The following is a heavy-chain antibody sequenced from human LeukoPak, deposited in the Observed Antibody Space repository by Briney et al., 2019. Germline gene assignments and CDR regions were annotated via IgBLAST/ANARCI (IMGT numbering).Heavy chain of an antibody. D-gene: IGHD3-22*01. V-gene: IGHV1-24*01. CDR2: FDPEDGET. CDR1: GYTLTELS. CDR3: ATDRGEYYDSSGSIFDY. J-gene: IGHJ4*02. Sequence: ASVKVSCKVSGYTLTELSMHWVRQAPGKGLEWMGGFDPEDGETIYAQKFQGRVTMTEHTSTDTAYMELSSLRSEDTAVYYCATDRGEYYDSSGSIFDYWGQGTLVTVSS.